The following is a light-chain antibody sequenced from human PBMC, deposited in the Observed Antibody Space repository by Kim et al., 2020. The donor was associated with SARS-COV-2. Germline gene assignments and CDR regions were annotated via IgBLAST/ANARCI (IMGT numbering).Light chain of an antibody. V-gene: IGLV7-46*01. Sequence: PGGVAALTCGPSTGGATSVHWPYVLQQKPGPAPTPLIYDTDKKHSGTPARFSGSLLGGKAALTLSGAQPEDEADYYCLLSYSGGRVFGGGTQLTVL. CDR2: DTD. CDR3: LLSYSGGRV. CDR1: TGGATSVHW. J-gene: IGLJ2*01.